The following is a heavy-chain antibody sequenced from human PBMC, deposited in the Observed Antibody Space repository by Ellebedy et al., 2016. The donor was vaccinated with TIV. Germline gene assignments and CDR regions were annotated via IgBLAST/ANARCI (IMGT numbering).Heavy chain of an antibody. CDR3: TTGSVEGY. D-gene: IGHD4-23*01. Sequence: GGSLRLSXTTSGFTFSGYAMSWVRQAPGKGLDWVGRIKTNNEGGTTDYAAPVKGRFSISRDDSKTTLFLQMDSLRIEDTAVYYCTTGSVEGYWGQGTLVTVSS. CDR2: IKTNNEGGTT. CDR1: GFTFSGYA. J-gene: IGHJ4*02. V-gene: IGHV3-15*01.